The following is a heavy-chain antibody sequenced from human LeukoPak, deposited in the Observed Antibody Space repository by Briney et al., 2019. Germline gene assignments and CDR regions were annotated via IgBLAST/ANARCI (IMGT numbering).Heavy chain of an antibody. D-gene: IGHD4-23*01. Sequence: PSETLSLTCTVSGGSISTINYYWGWVRQPPGKGLEWIGSIYYSGSTYYNPSLKSRVTISVDTSKNQFSLKLSSVTAADTAVYYCAREGTTTVAPFDYWGQGTLVTVSS. CDR1: GGSISTINYY. CDR2: IYYSGST. J-gene: IGHJ4*02. CDR3: AREGTTTVAPFDY. V-gene: IGHV4-39*07.